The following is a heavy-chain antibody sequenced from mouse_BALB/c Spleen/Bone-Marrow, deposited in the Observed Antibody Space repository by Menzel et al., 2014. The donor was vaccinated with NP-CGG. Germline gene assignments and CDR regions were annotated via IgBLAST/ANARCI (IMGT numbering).Heavy chain of an antibody. D-gene: IGHD1-1*01. CDR3: ARWDYYGYAMDY. V-gene: IGHV1-18*01. CDR1: GYSFTGCT. CDR2: INPYNGGT. Sequence: DVQLVESGPELVKPGASMKISCKASGYSFTGCTMNWVKQSHGKNLEWIGLINPYNGGTSYNQKFKGKATLTVDKSSSTAYMELLSLTSEDSAVYYCARWDYYGYAMDYWGQGTSVTVSS. J-gene: IGHJ4*01.